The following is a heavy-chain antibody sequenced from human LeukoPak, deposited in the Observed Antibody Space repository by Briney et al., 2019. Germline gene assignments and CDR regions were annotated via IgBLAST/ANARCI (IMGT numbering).Heavy chain of an antibody. D-gene: IGHD1-26*01. J-gene: IGHJ4*02. Sequence: GGSLRLSCAASGFTFSSYAMHWVRQAPGKGLEYVSAISSNGGSTYYANSVKGRFTISRDNSKNTLYLQMGSLRAEDMAVYYCARGGPKSGIVGATDFDYWGQGTLVTVSS. CDR1: GFTFSSYA. CDR3: ARGGPKSGIVGATDFDY. V-gene: IGHV3-64*01. CDR2: ISSNGGST.